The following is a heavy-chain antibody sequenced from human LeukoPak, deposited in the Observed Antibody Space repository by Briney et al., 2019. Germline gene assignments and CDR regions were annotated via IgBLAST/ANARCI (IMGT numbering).Heavy chain of an antibody. D-gene: IGHD3-10*01. V-gene: IGHV3-23*01. CDR2: ISGSGDTP. CDR1: EFSFGSYA. CDR3: AKALAASGTYLYYFDY. Sequence: GGSLRLSCVTFEFSFGSYAMSWVRQAPGKGLQWVSAISGSGDTPYYADSVEGRFTISRDNSKNTLYLQMNSLRAEDTAVYYCAKALAASGTYLYYFDYWGQGTLVTVSS. J-gene: IGHJ4*02.